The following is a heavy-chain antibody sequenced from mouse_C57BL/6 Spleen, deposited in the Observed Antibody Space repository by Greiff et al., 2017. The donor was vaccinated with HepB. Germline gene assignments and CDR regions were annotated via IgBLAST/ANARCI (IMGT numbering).Heavy chain of an antibody. J-gene: IGHJ3*01. D-gene: IGHD3-3*01. CDR3: AREGLGRRFAY. V-gene: IGHV1-80*01. Sequence: VQLQQSGAELVKPGASVKISCKASGYAFSSYWMNWVKQRPGKGLEWIGQIYPGDGDTNYNGKFKGKATLTADKSSSTAHMQLSSLTSEDSAVYFCAREGLGRRFAYWGQGTLVTVSA. CDR1: GYAFSSYW. CDR2: IYPGDGDT.